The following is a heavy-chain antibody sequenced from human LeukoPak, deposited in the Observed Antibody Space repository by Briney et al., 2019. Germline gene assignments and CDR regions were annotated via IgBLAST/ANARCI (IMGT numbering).Heavy chain of an antibody. Sequence: GGSLRLSCTASGFTFSRFAMSWVRQAPGKGLEWVSTISGSGTTTNYADSVRGRFTFSRDNSRNTLYLQMNSLRAEDTAVYYCARYRSYFFDYWGQGTLVTVSS. CDR2: ISGSGTTT. D-gene: IGHD1-1*01. CDR1: GFTFSRFA. V-gene: IGHV3-23*01. J-gene: IGHJ4*02. CDR3: ARYRSYFFDY.